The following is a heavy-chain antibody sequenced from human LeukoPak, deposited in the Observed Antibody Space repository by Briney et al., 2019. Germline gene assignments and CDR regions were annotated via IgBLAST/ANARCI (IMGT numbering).Heavy chain of an antibody. CDR1: GFTFSSYG. Sequence: GGSLRLSCAASGFTFSSYGMHWVRQAPGKGLEWVAVISYDGSNKYYADSVKGRFTISRDNSKNTLYLQMNSLRAEDTAVCYCAKDGYSSGWSFDYWGQGTLVTVSS. D-gene: IGHD6-19*01. CDR2: ISYDGSNK. J-gene: IGHJ4*02. CDR3: AKDGYSSGWSFDY. V-gene: IGHV3-30*18.